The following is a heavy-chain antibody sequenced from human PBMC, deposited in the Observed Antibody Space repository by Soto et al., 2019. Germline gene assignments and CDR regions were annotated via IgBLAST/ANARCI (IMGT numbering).Heavy chain of an antibody. V-gene: IGHV1-18*04. Sequence: QVQLVQSGAEVKKPGASVKVSCKASGYTFTSYGISWVRQAPGQGLEWMGWISAYNGNTNYAQKLQGRVTMTTDTSTSTAYMELRRLRSEDTAVYYCARDRGGVYCSSTSCSMNYYYYGMDVWGQGTTVTVSS. CDR2: ISAYNGNT. J-gene: IGHJ6*02. D-gene: IGHD2-2*01. CDR1: GYTFTSYG. CDR3: ARDRGGVYCSSTSCSMNYYYYGMDV.